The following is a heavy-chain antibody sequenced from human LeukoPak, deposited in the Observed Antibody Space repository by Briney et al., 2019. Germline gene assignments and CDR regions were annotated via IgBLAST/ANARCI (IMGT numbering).Heavy chain of an antibody. CDR3: AKDRGSGYHYFDY. J-gene: IGHJ4*02. D-gene: IGHD3-22*01. CDR2: ISTSGESA. CDR1: GFTFSSSA. V-gene: IGHV3-23*01. Sequence: PGGSLRLSCPVSGFTFSSSAMSWVRQAPGRGLEWVSVISTSGESAYYADSVKGRFTISRDNSKNTLYQQMNSLRAEDTAVYYCAKDRGSGYHYFDYWGQGTLVTVSS.